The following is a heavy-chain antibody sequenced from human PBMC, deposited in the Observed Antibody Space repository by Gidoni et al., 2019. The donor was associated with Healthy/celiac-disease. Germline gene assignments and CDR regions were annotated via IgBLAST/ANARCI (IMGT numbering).Heavy chain of an antibody. CDR1: GFTFSRYS. J-gene: IGHJ6*02. CDR2: ISSSSRYI. V-gene: IGHV3-21*01. D-gene: IGHD2-8*01. CDR3: CTEDYYYYGMDV. Sequence: EVQLVESGGGLVKPGGSVRLSCAASGFTFSRYSMNWVRQAPGKGLEWVSSISSSSRYIYYADSVKGRFTISRDKAKNSLYLQMNSLRAEDTAVYYCCTEDYYYYGMDVWGQGTTVTVSS.